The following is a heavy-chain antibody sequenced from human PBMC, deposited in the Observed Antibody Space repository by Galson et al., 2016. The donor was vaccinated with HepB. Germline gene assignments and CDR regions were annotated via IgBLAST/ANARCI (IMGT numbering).Heavy chain of an antibody. D-gene: IGHD1-26*01. CDR3: ARTEFGEVGTTTSMVGY. J-gene: IGHJ4*02. CDR2: VFHSGST. Sequence: SETLSLTCAVSGGSVSSHNWWSWVRQPPGKGLEWIGEVFHSGSTNYNPSLKSRVTISVDTSKNQFTLKMSSVTAADSAVYYCARTEFGEVGTTTSMVGYWGQGPLVTVSS. V-gene: IGHV4-4*02. CDR1: GGSVSSHNW.